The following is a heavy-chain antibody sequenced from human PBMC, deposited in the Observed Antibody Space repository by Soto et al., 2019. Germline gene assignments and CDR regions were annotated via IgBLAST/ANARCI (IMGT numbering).Heavy chain of an antibody. V-gene: IGHV4-34*01. Sequence: SETLSLTCAVYGGSFSAYYWSWIRQPPGKGLEWIGEINHSGGTSYNPSLKSRVTISVDTSKSQFSLKLTSVTAADRAVYYCARGSVDTVDSSTSCYPRGWFDPWGQGTLVTVSS. J-gene: IGHJ5*02. CDR3: ARGSVDTVDSSTSCYPRGWFDP. CDR2: INHSGGT. D-gene: IGHD2-2*01. CDR1: GGSFSAYY.